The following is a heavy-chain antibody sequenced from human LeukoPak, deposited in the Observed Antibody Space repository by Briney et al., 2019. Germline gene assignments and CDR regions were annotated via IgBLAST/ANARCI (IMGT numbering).Heavy chain of an antibody. CDR1: GFTFSSYA. CDR3: ARDWRASPRNDY. Sequence: GGSLRLSCAASGFTFSSYAMSWVRQAPGKGLEWVSSLSGSGGSTYYADSVKGRFTISRDNAKNSLVLRMNSLRVEDTAVYYCARDWRASPRNDYWGQGTLVTVSS. V-gene: IGHV3-23*01. J-gene: IGHJ4*02. CDR2: LSGSGGST.